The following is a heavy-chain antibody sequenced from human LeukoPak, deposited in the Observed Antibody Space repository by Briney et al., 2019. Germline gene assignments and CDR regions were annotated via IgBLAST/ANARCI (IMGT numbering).Heavy chain of an antibody. CDR1: GYGFTTCW. CDR3: ARLRWAAGDGYYFDY. J-gene: IGHJ4*02. CDR2: INPGNSDT. V-gene: IGHV5-51*01. Sequence: GESLKISCKGSGYGFTTCWIGWVRQMPGKGLEWMGVINPGNSDTRYSPSFQGQVTISADKSITTAYLQWSSLKASDTAMYYCARLRWAAGDGYYFDYWGQRRPPTVSS. D-gene: IGHD6-13*01.